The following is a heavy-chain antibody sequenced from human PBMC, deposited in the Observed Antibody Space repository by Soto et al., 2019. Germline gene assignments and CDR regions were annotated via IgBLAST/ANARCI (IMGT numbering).Heavy chain of an antibody. CDR3: ATAYNYCTNGVCQSASYYYYYYMDV. CDR2: FDPEDGET. J-gene: IGHJ6*03. Sequence: ASVKVSCKVSGYTLTELSMHWVRQAPGKGLEWMGGFDPEDGETIYAQKFQGRVTMTEDTSTDTAYMELSSLRSEDTAVYYCATAYNYCTNGVCQSASYYYYYYMDVWGKGTTVTVSS. V-gene: IGHV1-24*01. D-gene: IGHD2-8*01. CDR1: GYTLTELS.